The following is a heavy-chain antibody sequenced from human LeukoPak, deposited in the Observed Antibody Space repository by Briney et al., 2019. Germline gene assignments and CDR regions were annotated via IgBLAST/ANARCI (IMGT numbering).Heavy chain of an antibody. CDR2: INPNSGGT. D-gene: IGHD3-22*01. J-gene: IGHJ5*02. V-gene: IGHV1-2*02. Sequence: ASVKVSCKASGYTFTGYYMHWVRQAPGQGLEWMGWINPNSGGTNYAQKFQGRVTMTRDTSISTAYMELSRLRSDDTAAYYCARDPIDSSGYYVFDPWGQGTLVTVSS. CDR1: GYTFTGYY. CDR3: ARDPIDSSGYYVFDP.